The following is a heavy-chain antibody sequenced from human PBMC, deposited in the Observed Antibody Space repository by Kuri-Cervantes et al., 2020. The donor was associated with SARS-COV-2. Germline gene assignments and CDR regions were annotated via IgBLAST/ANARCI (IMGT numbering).Heavy chain of an antibody. CDR3: ARVLRTAPFDF. Sequence: SETLSLTCSVSGGSISSRNFYWGWIRQPPGKGPEWIGNIYYSGSTYYSPSLKSRVTISMDTSKDQFSLKLSSVTAADTAVYYCARVLRTAPFDFWGQGTLVTVSS. J-gene: IGHJ4*02. V-gene: IGHV4-39*01. D-gene: IGHD3-16*01. CDR2: IYYSGST. CDR1: GGSISSRNFY.